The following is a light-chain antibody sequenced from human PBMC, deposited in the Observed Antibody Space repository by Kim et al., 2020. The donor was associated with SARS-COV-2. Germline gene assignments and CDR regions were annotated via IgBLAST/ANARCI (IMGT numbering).Light chain of an antibody. V-gene: IGKV1-5*03. Sequence: SASVGDRVTSTCRASQSISSWLAWYQQKPGKAPKLLIYKASSLESGVPSRFSGSGSGTEFTLTISSLQPDDFATYYCQQYNSYVYTFGQGTKLEI. CDR3: QQYNSYVYT. CDR1: QSISSW. CDR2: KAS. J-gene: IGKJ2*01.